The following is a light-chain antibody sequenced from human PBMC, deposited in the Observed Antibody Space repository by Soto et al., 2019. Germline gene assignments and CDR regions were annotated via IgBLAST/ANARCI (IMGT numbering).Light chain of an antibody. CDR3: QQLNSYPFA. CDR1: QGISSY. V-gene: IGKV1-9*01. Sequence: DIQLTQSQAFLSASVGDRVIITCRASQGISSYLAWYQQKPGKAPKLLIYAASTLQSGVPSRFSGSGSGTEITLTISSLQPEDFATYYGQQLNSYPFAFGGGTKVEIK. J-gene: IGKJ4*01. CDR2: AAS.